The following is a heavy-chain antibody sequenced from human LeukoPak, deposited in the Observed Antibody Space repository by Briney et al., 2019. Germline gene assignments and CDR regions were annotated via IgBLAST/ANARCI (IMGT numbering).Heavy chain of an antibody. D-gene: IGHD5-12*01. CDR3: ARATRGYDYRYFDY. J-gene: IGHJ4*02. Sequence: GGSLRPSCAASGFTFSSYSMNWVRQAPGKGLESVSSISSSSSYIYYADSVKGRFTISRDNAKNSLYLQMNSLRAEDTAVYYCARATRGYDYRYFDYWGQGTLVTVSS. CDR2: ISSSSSYI. CDR1: GFTFSSYS. V-gene: IGHV3-21*01.